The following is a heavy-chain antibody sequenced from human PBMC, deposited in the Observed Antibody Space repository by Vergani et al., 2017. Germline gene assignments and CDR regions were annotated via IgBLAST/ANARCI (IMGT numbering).Heavy chain of an antibody. CDR1: GYTFTSYG. CDR2: ISAYNGNT. CDR3: ARRSYDTTPYLQGGYDC. V-gene: IGHV1-18*01. J-gene: IGHJ4*02. Sequence: QVQLVQSGAEVKKPWASVKVSCKASGYTFTSYGISWVRQAPGQGLEWMGWISAYNGNTNYAQKLQGRVTMTTDTSTSTAYMELRSLRSDDTAVYYCARRSYDTTPYLQGGYDCWGQGTLVYVSS. D-gene: IGHD3-22*01.